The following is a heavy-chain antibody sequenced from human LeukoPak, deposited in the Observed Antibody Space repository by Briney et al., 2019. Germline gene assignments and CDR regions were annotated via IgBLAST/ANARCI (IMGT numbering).Heavy chain of an antibody. CDR3: ARQGYCSGASCSFDY. Sequence: SETLSLTCTVSGGSISTYYWSWIRQPPGEGLEWIGYTHYSGSTNYNPSLKSRVTISVDTSKNQFSLRLSSVTAADTAVYYCARQGYCSGASCSFDYWGQGTLVTVSS. CDR1: GGSISTYY. J-gene: IGHJ4*02. D-gene: IGHD2-15*01. CDR2: THYSGST. V-gene: IGHV4-59*08.